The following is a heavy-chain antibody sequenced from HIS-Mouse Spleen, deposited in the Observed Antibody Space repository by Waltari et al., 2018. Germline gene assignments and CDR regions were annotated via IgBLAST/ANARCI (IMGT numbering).Heavy chain of an antibody. J-gene: IGHJ4*02. CDR2: IDCDDDK. CDR1: GFSLSTSGMC. D-gene: IGHD6-19*01. V-gene: IGHV2-70*15. CDR3: ARIAEGYSSGWYAFDY. Sequence: QVTLRESGPALVKPTQTLTLTCTFSGFSLSTSGMCVSWIRQPRGKALEWLARIDCDDDKYYSTALKTRLTIVKDTSKNQVVLTMTKMDPVDTATYYCARIAEGYSSGWYAFDYWGQGTLVTVSS.